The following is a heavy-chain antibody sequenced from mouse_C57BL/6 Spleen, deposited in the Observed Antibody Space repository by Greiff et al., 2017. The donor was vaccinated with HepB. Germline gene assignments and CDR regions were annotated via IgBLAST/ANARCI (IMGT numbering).Heavy chain of an antibody. J-gene: IGHJ2*01. V-gene: IGHV5-17*01. CDR3: ARTGEVNWDYFDY. D-gene: IGHD4-1*01. CDR2: ISSGSSTI. Sequence: QLVESGGGLVKPGGSLKLSCAASGFPFSDYGLHWVRPAPAKGLEWVAYISSGSSTIYYADTVKGRFTISRDNAKNTLFLQMTSLRSEDTAMYYCARTGEVNWDYFDYWGQGTTLTVSS. CDR1: GFPFSDYG.